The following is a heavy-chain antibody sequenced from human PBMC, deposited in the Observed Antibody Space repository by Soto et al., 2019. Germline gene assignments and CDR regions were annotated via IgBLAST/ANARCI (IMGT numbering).Heavy chain of an antibody. D-gene: IGHD3-22*01. Sequence: ASVKVSCKASGYTFTSYDINWVRQATGQGLEWMGWMNPNSGNTGYAQKFQGRVTMTRNTSISTAYMELSSLRSEDTAVYYCARRYYYSSGYCGPLFYSGQGSQVTGSA. CDR3: ARRYYYSSGYCGPLFY. CDR1: GYTFTSYD. V-gene: IGHV1-8*01. CDR2: MNPNSGNT. J-gene: IGHJ4*02.